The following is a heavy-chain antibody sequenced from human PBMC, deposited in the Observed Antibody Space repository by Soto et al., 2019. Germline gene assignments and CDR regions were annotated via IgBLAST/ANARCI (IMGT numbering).Heavy chain of an antibody. D-gene: IGHD2-2*01. V-gene: IGHV3-23*01. CDR1: GFTFSSYA. J-gene: IGHJ6*02. CDR3: AKAATYCDRTSCLRPANPDV. Sequence: GGSLRLSCAASGFTFSSYAMTWVRQAPGRGLAWVSGISDTGDRTYYAASVKGRFTISRDNSRNTLYLQMNSLRAEDTAVYYCAKAATYCDRTSCLRPANPDVWGQGTTVTVS. CDR2: ISDTGDRT.